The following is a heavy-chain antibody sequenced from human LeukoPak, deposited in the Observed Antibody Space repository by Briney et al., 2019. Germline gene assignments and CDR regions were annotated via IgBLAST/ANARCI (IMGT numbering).Heavy chain of an antibody. V-gene: IGHV3-9*03. CDR1: GFTFDDSG. CDR3: ARAPYDILTGFPLDY. D-gene: IGHD3-9*01. CDR2: ISWNSGSI. J-gene: IGHJ4*02. Sequence: PGRSLRLSCAASGFTFDDSGMHWVRQAPGKGLDWVSGISWNSGSIGHADSVKGRFPISRDNAKNSLYLQMNSLRAEDMALYYCARAPYDILTGFPLDYWGQGTLVTVSS.